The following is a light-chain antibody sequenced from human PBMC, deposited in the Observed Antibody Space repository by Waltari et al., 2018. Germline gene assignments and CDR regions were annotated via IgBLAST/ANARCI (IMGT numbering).Light chain of an antibody. CDR1: SSDIRSYNY. CDR3: SSYMDSTTLEL. Sequence: QSALTQPASVSGSPGQSISIPCPGTSSDIRSYNYVPWYQQHPGKAPKLIIYDVTHRPSGVSNRFSGSKSGNTASLTISGLQAEDEADYYCSSYMDSTTLELFGGGTSLTVL. J-gene: IGLJ2*01. V-gene: IGLV2-14*03. CDR2: DVT.